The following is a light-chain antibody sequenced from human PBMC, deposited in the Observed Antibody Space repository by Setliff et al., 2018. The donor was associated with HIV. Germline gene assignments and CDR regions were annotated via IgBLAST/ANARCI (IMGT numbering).Light chain of an antibody. Sequence: QSALTQPASVSGSPGQSITISCTGTTSDVGAYDYVSWYQQHPGKAPKLMIYEVSYRPSGISTRLSGSKSGNTASLTISGLQAEDEADYHCSSYTTTSTVVFGGGTNVTVL. CDR3: SSYTTTSTVV. CDR1: TSDVGAYDY. J-gene: IGLJ2*01. V-gene: IGLV2-14*01. CDR2: EVS.